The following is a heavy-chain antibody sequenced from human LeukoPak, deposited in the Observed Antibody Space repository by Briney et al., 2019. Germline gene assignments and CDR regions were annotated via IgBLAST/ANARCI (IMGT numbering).Heavy chain of an antibody. CDR3: AARSSGWYGVEYYFDY. D-gene: IGHD6-19*01. CDR2: IYYSGST. V-gene: IGHV4-59*01. J-gene: IGHJ4*02. Sequence: SETLSLTCTVSGGSISSYYWSWIRQPPGKGLEWIGYIYYSGSTNYNPSLKSRVTISVDTSKNQFSLKLSSVTAADTAVYYCAARSSGWYGVEYYFDYWGQGALVTVSS. CDR1: GGSISSYY.